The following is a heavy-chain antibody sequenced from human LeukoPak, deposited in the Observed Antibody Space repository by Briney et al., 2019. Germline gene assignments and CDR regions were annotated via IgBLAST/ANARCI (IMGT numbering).Heavy chain of an antibody. J-gene: IGHJ6*02. Sequence: ASVKVSCKASGYTLTGYYMHWVRQAPGQGLEWMGWINPNSGGTNYAQKFQGRVTMTRDTSISTAYMELSRLRSDDTAVYYCARAPPLLDYYYGMDVWGQGTTVTVSS. CDR2: INPNSGGT. V-gene: IGHV1-2*02. CDR3: ARAPPLLDYYYGMDV. CDR1: GYTLTGYY. D-gene: IGHD2-15*01.